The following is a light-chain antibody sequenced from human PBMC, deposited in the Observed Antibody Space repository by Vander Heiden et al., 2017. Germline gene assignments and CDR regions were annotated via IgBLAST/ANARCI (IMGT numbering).Light chain of an antibody. V-gene: IGLV1-40*01. CDR1: SSNIGAGYD. CDR2: GSS. J-gene: IGLJ2*01. Sequence: QSVLTQPPSVSGAPAQRVTISCTGSSSNIGAGYDVHWYQQLPGTAPKLLIYGSSNRPSGVPDRFSGSKSGTSASLAITGLQAEDEADYYCQSYDSSLSGSVFGGGTKLTVL. CDR3: QSYDSSLSGSV.